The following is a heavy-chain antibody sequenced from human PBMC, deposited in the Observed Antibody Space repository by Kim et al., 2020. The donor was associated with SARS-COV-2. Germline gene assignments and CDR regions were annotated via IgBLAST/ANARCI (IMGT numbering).Heavy chain of an antibody. J-gene: IGHJ5*02. CDR1: GGTFSSYA. D-gene: IGHD3-10*01. Sequence: SVKVSCKASGGTFSSYAISWVRQAPGQGLEWMGGIIPIFGTANYAQKFQGRVTITADESTSTAYMELSSLRSEDTAVYYCARGSGGMVRGVSYWFDPWGQGTLVTVSS. CDR2: IIPIFGTA. V-gene: IGHV1-69*13. CDR3: ARGSGGMVRGVSYWFDP.